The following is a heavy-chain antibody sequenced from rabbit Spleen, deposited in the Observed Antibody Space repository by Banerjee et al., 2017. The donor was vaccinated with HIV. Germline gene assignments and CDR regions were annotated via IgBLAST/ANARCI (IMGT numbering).Heavy chain of an antibody. J-gene: IGHJ4*01. CDR2: IGAGSSGNT. Sequence: EESGGGLVKPEGSLTLTCTASGFSFSSSYWICWVRQAPGKGLEWIACIGAGSSGNTYYASWPKGRFTISRASSTTVTLQMTSLTAADTATYFCARSNYGSAPYFGLWGPGTLVTVS. CDR1: GFSFSSSYW. D-gene: IGHD5-1*01. CDR3: ARSNYGSAPYFGL. V-gene: IGHV1S45*01.